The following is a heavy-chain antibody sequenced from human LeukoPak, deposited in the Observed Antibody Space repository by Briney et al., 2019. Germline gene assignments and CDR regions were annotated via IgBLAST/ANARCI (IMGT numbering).Heavy chain of an antibody. D-gene: IGHD3-10*01. V-gene: IGHV1-69*16. CDR2: FIPIRRTP. Sequence: GASVKVSCKASGCSFSSYTISWMRQAHGQGLELMGGFIPIRRTPNYAQKFQGRVTITTDESTATAYMELSSLRSEDTAVYYRAGGLIRGVIRPHYYAMDFWGKGTTVTVSS. J-gene: IGHJ6*04. CDR1: GCSFSSYT. CDR3: AGGLIRGVIRPHYYAMDF.